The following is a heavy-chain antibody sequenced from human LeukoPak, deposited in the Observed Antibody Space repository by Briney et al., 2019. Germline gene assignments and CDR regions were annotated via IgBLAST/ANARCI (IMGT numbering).Heavy chain of an antibody. V-gene: IGHV3-30*02. J-gene: IGHJ6*03. D-gene: IGHD5-18*01. Sequence: PGGSLRLSCAASGFKFSNYGMQWVRQAPGKGLEWVAFIRYDESNKYSADTVKGRFTISRDNSKNTLYLQMNRLRPEDTAVYYCAKDGGYSHDHYDYMDVWGKGTTVTVSS. CDR3: AKDGGYSHDHYDYMDV. CDR1: GFKFSNYG. CDR2: IRYDESNK.